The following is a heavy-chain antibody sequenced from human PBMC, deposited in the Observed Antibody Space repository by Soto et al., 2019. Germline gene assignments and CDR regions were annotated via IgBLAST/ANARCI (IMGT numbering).Heavy chain of an antibody. Sequence: EPLTLPGTVSGGRINNYYWAWIRQPAGKGLEWIGRIYPNGNTNYNPSLKSRVIMSVDTSKEQFSLKLNSVTAAYTAVYYCARGSLTMDCWGQGTTVIVSS. CDR2: IYPNGNT. D-gene: IGHD3-10*01. CDR1: GGRINNYY. V-gene: IGHV4-4*07. J-gene: IGHJ6*02. CDR3: ARGSLTMDC.